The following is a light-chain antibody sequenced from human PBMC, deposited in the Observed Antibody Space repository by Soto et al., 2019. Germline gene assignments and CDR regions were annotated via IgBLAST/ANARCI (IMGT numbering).Light chain of an antibody. J-gene: IGLJ2*01. CDR2: EVS. CDR1: SSDVGGYNY. CDR3: SSYAGSNNPVI. V-gene: IGLV2-8*01. Sequence: QSALTQPTSASGSPGQSVTISCTGTSSDVGGYNYVSWYQQHPGKAPKFLIFEVSRRPSGVPDRFSGSKSGNTASLTVSGHQADDEADYYCSSYAGSNNPVIFGGGTQLTVL.